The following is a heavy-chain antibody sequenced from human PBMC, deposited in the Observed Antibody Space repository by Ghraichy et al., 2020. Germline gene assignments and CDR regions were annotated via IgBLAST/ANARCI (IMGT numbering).Heavy chain of an antibody. CDR2: IDGDGSNT. D-gene: IGHD2-21*02. CDR3: ARGRPGHCGGDCHSDY. CDR1: GFTFSSYW. J-gene: IGHJ4*02. V-gene: IGHV3-74*01. Sequence: GGSLRLSCVASGFTFSSYWMHWVRQGQGKGLVWVSRIDGDGSNTDYADSVKGRFTLSRDNAKSTLYLQLTSLRAEDTAVYFCARGRPGHCGGDCHSDYWGQGTLVTVSS.